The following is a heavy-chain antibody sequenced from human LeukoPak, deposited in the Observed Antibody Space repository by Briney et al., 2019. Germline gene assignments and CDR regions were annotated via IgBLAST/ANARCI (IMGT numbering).Heavy chain of an antibody. J-gene: IGHJ4*02. Sequence: GGSLRLSCAASGFTFSSYAMGWVRQAPGKGLEWVSAITASGGNTYCADSVKGRFTISRDNSKNTLYLQVNSLRAEDTAVYYCAKGNGYSYGRYYFDYWGQGTLVTVSS. D-gene: IGHD5-18*01. CDR3: AKGNGYSYGRYYFDY. CDR2: ITASGGNT. V-gene: IGHV3-23*01. CDR1: GFTFSSYA.